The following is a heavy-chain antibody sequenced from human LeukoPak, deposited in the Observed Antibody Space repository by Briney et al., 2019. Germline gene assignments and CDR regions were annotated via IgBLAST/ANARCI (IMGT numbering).Heavy chain of an antibody. J-gene: IGHJ6*02. CDR2: IYSGGST. V-gene: IGHV3-66*01. CDR1: GFTVSSNY. Sequence: GGSLRLSCAASGFTVSSNYMSWVRQAPGKGLEWVSVIYSGGSTYYADSVKGRFTISRDNSKNTLYLQMNGLRAEDTAVYYCARDRRIAVAGQYYYYYGMDVWGQGTTVTVSS. CDR3: ARDRRIAVAGQYYYYYGMDV. D-gene: IGHD6-19*01.